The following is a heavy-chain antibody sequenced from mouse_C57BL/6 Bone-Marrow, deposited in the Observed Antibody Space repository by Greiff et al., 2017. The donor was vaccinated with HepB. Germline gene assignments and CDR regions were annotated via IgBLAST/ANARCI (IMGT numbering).Heavy chain of an antibody. CDR2: INPGSGGT. V-gene: IGHV1-54*01. CDR3: ARKDGYYGFAY. Sequence: VQLQQSGAELVRPGTSVKVSCKASGYAFTNYLIEWVKQRPGQGLEWIGVINPGSGGTNYNEKFKGKATLTADKSSSTAYMQLSSLTSEDSAVYFCARKDGYYGFAYWGQGTLVTVSA. J-gene: IGHJ3*01. D-gene: IGHD2-3*01. CDR1: GYAFTNYL.